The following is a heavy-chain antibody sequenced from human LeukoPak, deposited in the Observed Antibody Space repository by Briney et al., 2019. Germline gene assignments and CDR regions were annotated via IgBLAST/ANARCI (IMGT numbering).Heavy chain of an antibody. CDR3: ARGFGYYLDY. Sequence: PGGSLRLSCAASGFTFSNYAMSWVRQAPGKGLEWVSAISGSGGSTYYADSVKGRFTISRDNSRNTLYVQMNSLRAEDAAVYYCARGFGYYLDYWGQGTLVTVSS. D-gene: IGHD2-15*01. J-gene: IGHJ4*02. V-gene: IGHV3-23*01. CDR2: ISGSGGST. CDR1: GFTFSNYA.